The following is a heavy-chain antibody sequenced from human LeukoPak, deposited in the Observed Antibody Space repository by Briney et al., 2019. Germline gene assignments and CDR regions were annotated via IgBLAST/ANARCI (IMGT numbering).Heavy chain of an antibody. D-gene: IGHD6-19*01. Sequence: LSGGSLRLSCAASGFTFDDYAMHWVRQAPGKGLVWVSRINSNGRSTTYADSVKGRFTISRDNAKNTLYLQMNSLRAEDTAVYFCARDGAQWLVPYYYYYMDVWGKGTTVTVSS. CDR2: INSNGRST. CDR1: GFTFDDYA. J-gene: IGHJ6*03. V-gene: IGHV3-74*01. CDR3: ARDGAQWLVPYYYYYMDV.